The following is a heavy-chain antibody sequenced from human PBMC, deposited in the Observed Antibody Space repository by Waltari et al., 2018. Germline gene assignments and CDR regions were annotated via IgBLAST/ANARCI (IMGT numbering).Heavy chain of an antibody. CDR1: GGTFSSYA. V-gene: IGHV1-69*01. CDR3: ASPARAAMAYYYYYGMDV. D-gene: IGHD2-2*01. J-gene: IGHJ6*02. CDR2: ITPIFGTA. Sequence: QVQLVQSGAEVKKPGSSVKVSCKASGGTFSSYAISWVRQAPGHGLVWMGGITPIFGTANYAQKCQGRVTITADESTSTAYMELSSLRSEDTAVYYCASPARAAMAYYYYYGMDVWGQGTTVTVSS.